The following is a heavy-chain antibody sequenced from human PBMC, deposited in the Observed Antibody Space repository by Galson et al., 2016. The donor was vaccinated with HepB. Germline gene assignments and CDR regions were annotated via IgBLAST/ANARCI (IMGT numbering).Heavy chain of an antibody. D-gene: IGHD1-26*01. J-gene: IGHJ5*02. Sequence: SLRLSCAASGFTFSDIYMSWIRQSPGKGLEWVSFISRSSSYAPYADSVKGRFTISRDHARHSLYLQMDSLRAEDTAVYYCAGGSRELLFGSWFDPWAQGTLVTVSS. CDR2: ISRSSSYA. CDR3: AGGSRELLFGSWFDP. CDR1: GFTFSDIY. V-gene: IGHV3-11*06.